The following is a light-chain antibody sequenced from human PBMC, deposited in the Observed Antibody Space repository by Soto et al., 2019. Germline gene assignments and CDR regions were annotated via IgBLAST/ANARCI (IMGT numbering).Light chain of an antibody. J-gene: IGKJ1*01. CDR2: RAS. Sequence: DIQMTQSPSTLSASVGDRVTITCRASQSVNSWLAWYQQKPGKAPNLLIYRASSLKSGVQSRFSGSGSGTGFTLTLSSLQPDDVATYYCQHYTSYHPWTLGQGTKVEIK. V-gene: IGKV1-5*03. CDR3: QHYTSYHPWT. CDR1: QSVNSW.